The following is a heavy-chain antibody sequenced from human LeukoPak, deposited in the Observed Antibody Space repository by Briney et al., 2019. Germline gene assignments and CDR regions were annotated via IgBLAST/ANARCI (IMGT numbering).Heavy chain of an antibody. CDR2: IYYSGST. J-gene: IGHJ6*02. Sequence: KSSETLSLTCTVSGGSISSYYWSWIRQPPGKGLEWIGYIYYSGSTNYNPSLKSRVTISVDTSKNQFSLKLSSVTAADTAVYYCARGSSVAALYGMGVWGQGTTVTVSS. CDR1: GGSISSYY. V-gene: IGHV4-59*01. D-gene: IGHD6-19*01. CDR3: ARGSSVAALYGMGV.